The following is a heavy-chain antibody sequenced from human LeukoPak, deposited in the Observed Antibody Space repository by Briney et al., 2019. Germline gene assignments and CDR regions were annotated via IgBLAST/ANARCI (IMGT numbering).Heavy chain of an antibody. D-gene: IGHD1-26*01. Sequence: GGSERLSCAASGFTFSNYAMTWARQAPGKGMEWVSSISDSGVNTYYADSVKVRFTISRDNSKNTVNLQMNSLKAEDTALYYCANWQSGSHNFFDYWGQAT. CDR1: GFTFSNYA. J-gene: IGHJ4*02. CDR3: ANWQSGSHNFFDY. CDR2: ISDSGVNT. V-gene: IGHV3-23*01.